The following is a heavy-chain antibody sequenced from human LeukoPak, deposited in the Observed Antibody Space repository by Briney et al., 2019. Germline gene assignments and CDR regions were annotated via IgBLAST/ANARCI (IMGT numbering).Heavy chain of an antibody. CDR1: GYTLTELS. Sequence: ASVKVSCKVSGYTLTELSMHWVRQAPGKGLEWMGGFDPEDGETIYAQKFQGRVTMTEDTSTDTAYMELSSLRSEDTAVYYCATATCSGGSCYSGYFQHWGQGTLVTVSS. CDR3: ATATCSGGSCYSGYFQH. V-gene: IGHV1-24*01. D-gene: IGHD2-15*01. CDR2: FDPEDGET. J-gene: IGHJ1*01.